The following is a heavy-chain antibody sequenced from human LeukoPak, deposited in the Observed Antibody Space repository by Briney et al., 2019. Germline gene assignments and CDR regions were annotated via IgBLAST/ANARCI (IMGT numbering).Heavy chain of an antibody. CDR3: APSVRSGGSYYFDY. D-gene: IGHD2-15*01. J-gene: IGHJ4*02. Sequence: GASVTVSCKASGDSFTKYYMHWVRQAPGQGLEWMGLINPSDGSTTYTQKFQGRVTMTTDTSTSTVHMELSSLRSEDTAVYYCAPSVRSGGSYYFDYWGQGTLVTVSS. CDR2: INPSDGST. V-gene: IGHV1-46*01. CDR1: GDSFTKYY.